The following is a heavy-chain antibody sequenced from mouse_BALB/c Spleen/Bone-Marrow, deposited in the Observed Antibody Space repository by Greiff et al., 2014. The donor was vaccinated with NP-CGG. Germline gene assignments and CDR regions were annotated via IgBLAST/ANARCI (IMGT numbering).Heavy chain of an antibody. CDR1: GFNFKDTY. CDR2: IDPANGNT. D-gene: IGHD1-1*01. V-gene: IGHV14-3*02. Sequence: VQLQQSGAELVKPGASVKLSCTASGFNFKDTYMHWVKQRPEQGLEWIGRIDPANGNTKYDPKFQGKATITADTSSNTAYLQLSSLTSEDTAVYYCARYCYGNGLFAYWGQGTLVTVSA. J-gene: IGHJ3*01. CDR3: ARYCYGNGLFAY.